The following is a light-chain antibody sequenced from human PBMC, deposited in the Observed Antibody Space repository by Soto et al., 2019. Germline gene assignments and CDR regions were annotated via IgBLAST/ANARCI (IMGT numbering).Light chain of an antibody. V-gene: IGLV2-8*01. CDR3: FSYAGGNNYV. CDR2: EVT. J-gene: IGLJ1*01. Sequence: QSALTQPPSASGSPGQSVTISCTATSSDVGGFHYVSWYQKHPGKAPKLMIYEVTKRPSGVPDRFSGSKSGNTASLTVSGLQTEDEADYYCFSYAGGNNYVFGTGTKLTVL. CDR1: SSDVGGFHY.